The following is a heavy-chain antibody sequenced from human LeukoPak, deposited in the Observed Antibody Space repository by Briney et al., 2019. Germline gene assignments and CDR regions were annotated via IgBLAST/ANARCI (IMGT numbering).Heavy chain of an antibody. V-gene: IGHV4-59*01. CDR1: GGSISNYW. Sequence: SETLSLTCTVSGGSISNYWWSWIWQPPGKGLEWIGYVFDSGGTNYNPSLKSRVTISVDTSKKQFSLKLSSVAAADTAVYYCARGYSSSWYYFVNRGQRTLVTVSS. D-gene: IGHD6-13*01. CDR3: ARGYSSSWYYFVN. J-gene: IGHJ4*02. CDR2: VFDSGGT.